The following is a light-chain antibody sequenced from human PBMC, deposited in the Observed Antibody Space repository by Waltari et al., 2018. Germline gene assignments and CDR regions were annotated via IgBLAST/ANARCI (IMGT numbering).Light chain of an antibody. V-gene: IGLV2-14*03. CDR1: SRDVGGYNS. Sequence: QSALTQPASVSGSPGQSITISCTGTSRDVGGYNSVSWYQQHPGRAPQIIIFDVTYRPSGVSDRFSGSKSGNTAPLTISGLQAEDEADYYCSSYTRSRTLVFGGGTRVTVL. CDR2: DVT. J-gene: IGLJ3*02. CDR3: SSYTRSRTLV.